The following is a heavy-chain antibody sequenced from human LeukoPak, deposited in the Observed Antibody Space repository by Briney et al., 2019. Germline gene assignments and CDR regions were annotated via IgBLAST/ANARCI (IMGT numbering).Heavy chain of an antibody. V-gene: IGHV4-39*07. CDR3: ARDTDSSGSNAFDI. D-gene: IGHD3-22*01. CDR2: IYYSGST. Sequence: PSETLSLTCTVSGGSIISSSYYWGWIRQPPGKGLEWIGSIYYSGSTYYNPSLKSRVTISVDTSKNQFSLKLSSVTAADTAVYYCARDTDSSGSNAFDIWGQGTMVTVSS. J-gene: IGHJ3*02. CDR1: GGSIISSSYY.